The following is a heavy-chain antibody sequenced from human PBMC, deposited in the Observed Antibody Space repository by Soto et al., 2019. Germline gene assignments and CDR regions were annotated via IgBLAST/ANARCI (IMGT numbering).Heavy chain of an antibody. D-gene: IGHD3-22*01. CDR1: GFTFSDYY. CDR3: ASRSSCYSDDAFDI. V-gene: IGHV3-11*05. J-gene: IGHJ3*02. CDR2: ISSSSSYT. Sequence: QVQLVESGGGLVKPGGSLRLSCAASGFTFSDYYMSWIRQAPGKGLEWVSYISSSSSYTNYADSVKGRFTISRDNAKNSLYLQMNSLRAEDTAVYYCASRSSCYSDDAFDIWGQGTMVTVSS.